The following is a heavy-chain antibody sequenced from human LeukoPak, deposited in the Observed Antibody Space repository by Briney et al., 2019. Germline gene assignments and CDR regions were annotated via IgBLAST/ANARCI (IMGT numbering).Heavy chain of an antibody. D-gene: IGHD3-22*01. J-gene: IGHJ4*02. CDR1: GGSISSGGYS. V-gene: IGHV4-31*03. CDR2: IYYSGST. Sequence: PSQTLSLTCTVSGGSISSGGYSWSWIRQHPGKGPEWIGYIYYSGSTYYNPSLKSRVTISVDTSKNQFSLKLSSVTAADTAVYYCARVVSMIVVVPFFDYWGQGTLVTVSS. CDR3: ARVVSMIVVVPFFDY.